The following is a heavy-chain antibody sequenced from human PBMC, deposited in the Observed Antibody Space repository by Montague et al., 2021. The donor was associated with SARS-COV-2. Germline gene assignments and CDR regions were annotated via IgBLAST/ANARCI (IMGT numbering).Heavy chain of an antibody. Sequence: SLRLSCAASGFTFSSISMNWVRQAPGKRLEWVSSISSESAYIVYAESVRGRFTISRDNAQNLLYLQMNSLRAEGTAVYYCARFETSKFYSSGMDVWGQGTTVTVSS. CDR2: ISSESAYI. CDR3: ARFETSKFYSSGMDV. D-gene: IGHD2-15*01. V-gene: IGHV3-21*01. CDR1: GFTFSSIS. J-gene: IGHJ6*02.